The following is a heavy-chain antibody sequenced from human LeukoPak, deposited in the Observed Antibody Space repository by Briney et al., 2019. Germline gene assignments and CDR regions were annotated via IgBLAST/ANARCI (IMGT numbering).Heavy chain of an antibody. J-gene: IGHJ5*02. Sequence: ASVKVSCKASGYMFTGYYMHWVRQAPGQGLEWMGWINPNSGGTNYAQRFQGRVTMTRDTSISTAYMELSRLRSDDTAVYYCAREEGDTYYYGSGTRGNWFDPWGQGTLVTVSS. CDR1: GYMFTGYY. D-gene: IGHD3-10*01. V-gene: IGHV1-2*02. CDR3: AREEGDTYYYGSGTRGNWFDP. CDR2: INPNSGGT.